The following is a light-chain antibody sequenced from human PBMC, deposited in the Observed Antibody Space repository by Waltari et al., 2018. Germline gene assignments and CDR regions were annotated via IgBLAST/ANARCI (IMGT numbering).Light chain of an antibody. CDR2: HVS. J-gene: IGKJ1*01. CDR1: ERVISTY. CDR3: QQCTSSPT. V-gene: IGKV3D-20*02. Sequence: IILTQSPATLYLSPGDRGILSCWACERVISTYLSWYQHKPGQAPRLLLYHVSSRATGTPDRFSGSGSGTNFTLVINKVEPEDFAMYYCQQCTSSPTFGQGTRVEMK.